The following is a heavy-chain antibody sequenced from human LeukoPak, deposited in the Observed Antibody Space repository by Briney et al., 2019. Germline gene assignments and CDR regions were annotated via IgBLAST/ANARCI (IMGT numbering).Heavy chain of an antibody. Sequence: TPSETLSLTCTVSGDSVSSTHYYWRWIRQPPGRGLEWIASIRYSESAYYSPSLKSRATISVDTTKNQFSLRLRSLTATDTAVYYCATQDSSHYWGQGTLVTVCS. J-gene: IGHJ4*02. CDR1: GDSVSSTHYY. D-gene: IGHD3-22*01. CDR2: IRYSESA. V-gene: IGHV4-39*01. CDR3: ATQDSSHY.